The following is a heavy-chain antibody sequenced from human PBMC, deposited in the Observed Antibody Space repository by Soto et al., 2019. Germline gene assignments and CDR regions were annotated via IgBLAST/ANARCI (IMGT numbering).Heavy chain of an antibody. CDR2: INTYNGNT. CDR3: AMVDVYVTPSPQDV. J-gene: IGHJ6*02. D-gene: IGHD3-16*01. CDR1: GYTFTRYG. V-gene: IGHV1-18*01. Sequence: QVQLVQSGAEVKNPGASVKVSCKPSGYTFTRYGIGWARQAPGQGLEWMGWINTYNGNTNYAQNVQGRVTLTTDTSTSTAYMELSSLRSNDTAIYYCAMVDVYVTPSPQDVWGQGTTVIVSS.